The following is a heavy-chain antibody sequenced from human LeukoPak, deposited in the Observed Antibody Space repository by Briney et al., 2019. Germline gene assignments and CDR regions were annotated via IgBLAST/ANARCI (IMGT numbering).Heavy chain of an antibody. D-gene: IGHD3-10*02. Sequence: GGTLRLSCAASGFTFSSYGMSWVRQAPGKGLGWVSAISGSGGSTYYADSVKGRFTISRDNAKNSLYLQMNSLRAEDTAVYYCAELGITMIGGVWGKGTTVTISS. CDR3: AELGITMIGGV. CDR2: ISGSGGST. V-gene: IGHV3-23*01. CDR1: GFTFSSYG. J-gene: IGHJ6*04.